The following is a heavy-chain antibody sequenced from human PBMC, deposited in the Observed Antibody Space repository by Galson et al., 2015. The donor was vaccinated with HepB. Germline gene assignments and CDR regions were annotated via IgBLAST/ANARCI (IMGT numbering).Heavy chain of an antibody. CDR3: ARGRPIVVVVAARAHRFDP. Sequence: SVKVSCKASGYTFTSYAMHWVRQAPGQRLEWMGWINAGNGNTKYSQKFQGRVTITRDTSASTAYMELSSLRSEDTAVYYCARGRPIVVVVAARAHRFDPWGQGTLVTVSS. CDR1: GYTFTSYA. CDR2: INAGNGNT. J-gene: IGHJ5*02. D-gene: IGHD2-15*01. V-gene: IGHV1-3*01.